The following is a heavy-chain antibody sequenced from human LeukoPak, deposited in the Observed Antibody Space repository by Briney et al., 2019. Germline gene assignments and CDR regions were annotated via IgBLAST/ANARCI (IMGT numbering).Heavy chain of an antibody. J-gene: IGHJ4*02. CDR1: GGSITSGNW. CDR2: VYRSGST. V-gene: IGHV4-4*02. CDR3: ASDPAAPVGY. D-gene: IGHD6-13*01. Sequence: SETLSLTCAVSGGSITSGNWWSWVRQSPGKGLQWIGEVYRSGSTNFNPSLKSRVTISVDTSKNQFSLKLSSVTAADTAVYYCASDPAAPVGYWGQGTLVTVSS.